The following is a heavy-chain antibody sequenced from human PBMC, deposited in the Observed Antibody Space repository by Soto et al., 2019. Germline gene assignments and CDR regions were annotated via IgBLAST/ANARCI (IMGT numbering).Heavy chain of an antibody. V-gene: IGHV4-39*01. J-gene: IGHJ5*02. CDR2: INHSGNT. Sequence: PSETLSLTCAVSCGSIGTSAYYWGWIRQAPGKGLEWIGSINHSGNTYLSPSLKDRVTMSVDTSKNSFSLKLRSATAADTGLYYCSRRAPEGFDPWGQGTLVTVSS. CDR1: CGSIGTSAYY. CDR3: SRRAPEGFDP.